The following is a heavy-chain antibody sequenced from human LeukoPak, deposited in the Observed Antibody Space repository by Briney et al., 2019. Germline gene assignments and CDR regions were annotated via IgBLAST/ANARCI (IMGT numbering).Heavy chain of an antibody. CDR2: IYPRDGST. CDR1: GYTFTINY. J-gene: IGHJ4*02. CDR3: ARALALDGYNR. Sequence: ASVKVSCKASGYTFTINYIHWVRQAPGQGLEWMGMIYPRDGSTSYAQKFQGRVTVTRDTSTSTVHMELSSLRSEDTAVYYCARALALDGYNRWGQGTLVTVSS. D-gene: IGHD5-24*01. V-gene: IGHV1-46*01.